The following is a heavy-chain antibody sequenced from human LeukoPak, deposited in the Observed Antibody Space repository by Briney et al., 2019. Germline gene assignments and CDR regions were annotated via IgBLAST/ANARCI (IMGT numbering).Heavy chain of an antibody. J-gene: IGHJ3*02. CDR1: GLTFSSYG. Sequence: GGSLRLSCAASGLTFSSYGMHWVRQAPGKGLEWVAVIWYDGSKEYYADSVKGRFTISRDNSKTKLYLQINSMRAEDTAVYYCARDYYDSSGYYFGAFDIWGQGTMVTVSS. V-gene: IGHV3-33*01. D-gene: IGHD3-22*01. CDR3: ARDYYDSSGYYFGAFDI. CDR2: IWYDGSKE.